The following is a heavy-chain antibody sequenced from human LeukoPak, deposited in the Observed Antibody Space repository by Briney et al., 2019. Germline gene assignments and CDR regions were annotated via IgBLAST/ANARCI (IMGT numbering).Heavy chain of an antibody. Sequence: GGSLRLSCAASGFTFGSYAMGWVRRAPEKGLEWVSAISSSGASKYYADSVKGRFTISRGNSKNTLYLQMNSLRAEDTAVYYCAKDLSYYDSSGYSAFDYYYYGMDVWGQGTTVTVSS. CDR3: AKDLSYYDSSGYSAFDYYYYGMDV. D-gene: IGHD3-22*01. CDR2: ISSSGASK. J-gene: IGHJ6*02. CDR1: GFTFGSYA. V-gene: IGHV3-23*01.